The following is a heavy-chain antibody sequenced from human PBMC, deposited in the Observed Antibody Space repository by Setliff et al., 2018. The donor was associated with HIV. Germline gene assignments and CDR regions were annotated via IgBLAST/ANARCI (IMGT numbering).Heavy chain of an antibody. Sequence: SETLSLTCTVSGGSMNSYYWNWIRQPPGKGLEYLGYIYYSGDSNYSPSLKSRLSMSLDASTSQFSLRLNSLTAADTAMYYCARFARDPTDWGRGILVTSPQ. J-gene: IGHJ4*02. CDR1: GGSMNSYY. CDR2: IYYSGDS. V-gene: IGHV4-59*08. CDR3: ARFARDPTD.